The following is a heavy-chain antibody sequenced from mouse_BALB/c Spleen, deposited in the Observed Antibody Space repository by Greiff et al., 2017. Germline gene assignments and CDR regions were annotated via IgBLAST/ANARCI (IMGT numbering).Heavy chain of an antibody. CDR1: GFTFSSFG. CDR2: ISSGSSTI. Sequence: EVHLVESGGGLVQPGGSRKLSCAASGFTFSSFGMHWVRQAPEKGLEWVAYISSGSSTIYYADTVKGRFTISRDNPKNTLFLQMTSLRSEDTAMYYCARNYGSFTWFAYWGQGTLVTVSA. CDR3: ARNYGSFTWFAY. V-gene: IGHV5-17*02. J-gene: IGHJ3*01. D-gene: IGHD1-1*01.